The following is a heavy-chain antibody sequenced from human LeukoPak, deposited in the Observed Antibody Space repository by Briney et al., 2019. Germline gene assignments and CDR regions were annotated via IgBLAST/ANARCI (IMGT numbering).Heavy chain of an antibody. J-gene: IGHJ4*02. CDR1: GYTFTDYY. V-gene: IGHV1-69-2*01. CDR2: VNPENGET. Sequence: ASVKVSCKASGYTFTDYYIHWVQQAPGQGLEWMGRVNPENGETIYAEKFQGRVTITADTSTDTAYMELSSLRSEDRAVYYCATGSDSSGWYDDYWGQGTLVTVSS. D-gene: IGHD6-19*01. CDR3: ATGSDSSGWYDDY.